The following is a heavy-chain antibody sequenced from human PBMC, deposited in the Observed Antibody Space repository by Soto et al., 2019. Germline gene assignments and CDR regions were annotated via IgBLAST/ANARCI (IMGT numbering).Heavy chain of an antibody. Sequence: GGSLRLSCAASGFTFSDHYMDWVRQAPGKGLEWVGRARDKANGYTTEYATSVKGRFTISRDDSKNSLYLQMNSLKTEDTAVYYCVRDRPAYCSGGRCSSYYFDRWGQGTLVTVSS. CDR1: GFTFSDHY. D-gene: IGHD2-15*01. V-gene: IGHV3-72*01. CDR2: ARDKANGYTT. CDR3: VRDRPAYCSGGRCSSYYFDR. J-gene: IGHJ4*02.